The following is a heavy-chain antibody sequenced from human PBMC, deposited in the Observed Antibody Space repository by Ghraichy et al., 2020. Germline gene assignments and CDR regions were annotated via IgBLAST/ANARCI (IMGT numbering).Heavy chain of an antibody. CDR1: GGSISSHY. CDR2: VYYSGST. V-gene: IGHV4-59*11. D-gene: IGHD5-12*01. J-gene: IGHJ4*02. CDR3: ARSYSGYYGVYFDD. Sequence: SQTLSLTCTVSGGSISSHYWSWIRQPPGKGLEWIGYVYYSGSTNYNPSLKSRVTISVDTSKKQFSLILSSVTAADTAVYYCARSYSGYYGVYFDDWGQGTLVTVSS.